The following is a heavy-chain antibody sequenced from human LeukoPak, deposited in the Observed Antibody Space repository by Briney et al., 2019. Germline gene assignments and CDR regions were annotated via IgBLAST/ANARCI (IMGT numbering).Heavy chain of an antibody. Sequence: GASVKVSCKASGFTFTSHDYNWVRQATGQGLEWMGWMNPNSGNTGYAQKFQGRVTMTRDTSITTVYMELSSLTSEDTAVYYCAKFKYSSFYLDAFDIWGQGTMVTVSS. CDR1: GFTFTSHD. D-gene: IGHD6-6*01. CDR2: MNPNSGNT. V-gene: IGHV1-8*01. CDR3: AKFKYSSFYLDAFDI. J-gene: IGHJ3*02.